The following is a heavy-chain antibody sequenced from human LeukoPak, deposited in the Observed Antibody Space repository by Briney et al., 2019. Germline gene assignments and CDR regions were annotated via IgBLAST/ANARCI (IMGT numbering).Heavy chain of an antibody. CDR3: ATSIVGATMDFYFDY. V-gene: IGHV4-59*08. Sequence: SETLSLTCTVSGGSISSYYWSWIRQPPGKGLEWIGYIYYSGSTNYNPSLKGRVTISVDTSKNQFSLKLSSVIAADTAVYYCATSIVGATMDFYFDYWGQGTLVTVSS. J-gene: IGHJ4*02. CDR2: IYYSGST. CDR1: GGSISSYY. D-gene: IGHD1-26*01.